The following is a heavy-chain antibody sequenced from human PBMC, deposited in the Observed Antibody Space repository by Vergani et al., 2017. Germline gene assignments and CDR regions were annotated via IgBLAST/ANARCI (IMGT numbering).Heavy chain of an antibody. D-gene: IGHD5-24*01. CDR3: AKDYRDGYNHFDY. Sequence: QVQLVESGGGVVQPGGSLRLSCAASGFTFSSYGMHWVRQAPGKGLEWVAVISYDGSNKYYADSVKGRFTISRDNSKNTLYLQMNSLRAEDTAVYYCAKDYRDGYNHFDYWGQGTLVTVSS. V-gene: IGHV3-30*18. CDR2: ISYDGSNK. CDR1: GFTFSSYG. J-gene: IGHJ4*02.